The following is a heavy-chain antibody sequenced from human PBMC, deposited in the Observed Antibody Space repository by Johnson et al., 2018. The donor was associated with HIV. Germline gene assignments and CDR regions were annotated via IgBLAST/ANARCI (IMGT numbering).Heavy chain of an antibody. Sequence: QVQLVESGGGLIQPGGSLRLSCAASGFTFSSYAMHWVRQAPGKGLEWVAVISYDGSNKYYADSVKGRFTISRDNSKNTLYLQMNSLRAEDTAVYYCARVPITMVRGVTLGAFDIWGQGTMVTVSS. V-gene: IGHV3-30-3*01. CDR3: ARVPITMVRGVTLGAFDI. CDR1: GFTFSSYA. J-gene: IGHJ3*02. CDR2: ISYDGSNK. D-gene: IGHD3-10*01.